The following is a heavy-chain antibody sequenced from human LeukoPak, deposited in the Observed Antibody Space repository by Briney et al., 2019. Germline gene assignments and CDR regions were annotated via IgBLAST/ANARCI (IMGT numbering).Heavy chain of an antibody. CDR2: INHSGST. J-gene: IGHJ6*02. D-gene: IGHD4-17*01. Sequence: PSETLSLTCAVYGGSFSGYYCSWLRQPPGKGLEWIGEINHSGSTNYNPSLKSRVTISVDTSKNQFSLKLSSVTAADTAVYYCARGIRDRSAYYHYYGMDVWGQGTTVTVSS. CDR1: GGSFSGYY. V-gene: IGHV4-34*01. CDR3: ARGIRDRSAYYHYYGMDV.